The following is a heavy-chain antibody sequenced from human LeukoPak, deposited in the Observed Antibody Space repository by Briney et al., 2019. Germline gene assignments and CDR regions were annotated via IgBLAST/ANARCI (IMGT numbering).Heavy chain of an antibody. V-gene: IGHV4-34*01. CDR3: ASLGIVGATTSDY. CDR2: INHSGST. Sequence: PSETLSLTCAVYGGSFSGYYWSWIRQPPGKGLEWIGEINHSGSTNYNPSLKSRVTISVDTSKNQFSLKLSSVTAADTAVYYCASLGIVGATTSDYWGQGTLVTVSS. D-gene: IGHD1-26*01. J-gene: IGHJ4*02. CDR1: GGSFSGYY.